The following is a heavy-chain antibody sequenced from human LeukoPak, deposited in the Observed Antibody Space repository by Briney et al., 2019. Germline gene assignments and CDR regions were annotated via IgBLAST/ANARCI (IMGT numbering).Heavy chain of an antibody. CDR2: PYPGGSDT. CDR3: ARQYSSGWFRHFDY. J-gene: IGHJ4*02. V-gene: IGHV5-51*01. CDR1: GYSFINYY. Sequence: GESMKISCRCSGYSFINYYIGWVRQLPGKGLEWIGVPYPGGSDTSYNPSFKGQVIFSADKSTTTVHLQWSRLQASDTAIYYCARQYSSGWFRHFDYWGQGTLITVSS. D-gene: IGHD3-22*01.